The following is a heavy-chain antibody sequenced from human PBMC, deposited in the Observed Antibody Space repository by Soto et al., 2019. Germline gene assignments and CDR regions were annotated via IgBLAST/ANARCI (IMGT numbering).Heavy chain of an antibody. V-gene: IGHV1-18*01. J-gene: IGHJ4*02. Sequence: ASVKVSCKASGYTFTSYGISWVRQAPGQGLEWMGWISAYNGNTNYAQKLQGRVTMTTDTSTSTAYMELRSLRSDDTAVYYCARGGIGYCSGGSCYGLIGLDYWGQGTLVTVSS. D-gene: IGHD2-15*01. CDR2: ISAYNGNT. CDR3: ARGGIGYCSGGSCYGLIGLDY. CDR1: GYTFTSYG.